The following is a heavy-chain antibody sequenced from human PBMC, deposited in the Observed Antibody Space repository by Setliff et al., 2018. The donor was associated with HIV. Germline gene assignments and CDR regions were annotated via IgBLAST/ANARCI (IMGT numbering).Heavy chain of an antibody. CDR1: GYTSTSYD. CDR2: MNPNSGNT. J-gene: IGHJ4*02. CDR3: ARQLSNSLDH. Sequence: EASVKVSCKASGYTSTSYDINWVRQATGQGLEWMGWMNPNSGNTGYAQKFQGRVTMTRNTSISTAYMELTGLTSDDTAVYFCARQLSNSLDHWGQGTPVTVSS. D-gene: IGHD6-6*01. V-gene: IGHV1-8*02.